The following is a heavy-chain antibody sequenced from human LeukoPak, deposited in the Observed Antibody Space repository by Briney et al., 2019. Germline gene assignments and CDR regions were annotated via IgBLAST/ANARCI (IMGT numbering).Heavy chain of an antibody. D-gene: IGHD1-26*01. CDR2: FDPEDGET. CDR1: GYTLTELS. CDR3: ATDYLVWGGSYPPRFDY. Sequence: ASVKVSCKVSGYTLTELSMHWVRQAPGKGLEWVGGFDPEDGETIYAQKFQGRVTMTEDTSTDTAYMELSSLRSEDTAVYYCATDYLVWGGSYPPRFDYWGQGTLVTVSS. J-gene: IGHJ4*02. V-gene: IGHV1-24*01.